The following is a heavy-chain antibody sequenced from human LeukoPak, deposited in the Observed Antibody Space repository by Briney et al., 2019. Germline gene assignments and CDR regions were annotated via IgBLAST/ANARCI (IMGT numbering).Heavy chain of an antibody. D-gene: IGHD3-10*01. CDR2: IRYDGSNK. CDR1: GFTFSSYG. V-gene: IGHV3-30*02. J-gene: IGHJ6*03. Sequence: HAGGSLRLSCAASGFTFSSYGMHWVRQAPGKGLEWVASIRYDGSNKYYADSVKGRFTISRDNSKNTLYLQMNSLRAEDTAVYYCAKVPSYYGSGSYYTYYYYMDVWGKGTTVTVSS. CDR3: AKVPSYYGSGSYYTYYYYMDV.